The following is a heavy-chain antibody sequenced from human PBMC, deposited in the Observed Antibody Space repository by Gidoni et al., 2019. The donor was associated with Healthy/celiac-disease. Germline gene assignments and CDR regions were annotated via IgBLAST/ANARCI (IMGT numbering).Heavy chain of an antibody. D-gene: IGHD2-15*01. CDR1: GFPFSSYW. J-gene: IGHJ6*02. Sequence: EVQLVESGGGLVQPGGSLRLSCAASGFPFSSYWMIWVRQAPGKGLEWVANIKQDGSEKYYVDSVKGRFTISRDNAKNSLYLQMNSLRAEDTAVYYCARAPHCSGGSCYVSYYGMDVWGQGTTVTVSS. CDR2: IKQDGSEK. V-gene: IGHV3-7*01. CDR3: ARAPHCSGGSCYVSYYGMDV.